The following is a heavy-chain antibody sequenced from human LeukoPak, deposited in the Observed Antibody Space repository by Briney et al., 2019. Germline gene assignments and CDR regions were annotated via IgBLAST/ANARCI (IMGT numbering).Heavy chain of an antibody. Sequence: GGSLTLSCAASGFTHSSYEMIWVRPAPGKGREWFSYISSSGSTIYYADSVKIRLTISRDNAKNSLYLQMCGLRAEDSAFYYGARDWGYYYDSSGYCEVWGQGTLVTVSS. CDR1: GFTHSSYE. J-gene: IGHJ4*02. CDR2: ISSSGSTI. V-gene: IGHV3-48*03. CDR3: ARDWGYYYDSSGYCEV. D-gene: IGHD3-22*01.